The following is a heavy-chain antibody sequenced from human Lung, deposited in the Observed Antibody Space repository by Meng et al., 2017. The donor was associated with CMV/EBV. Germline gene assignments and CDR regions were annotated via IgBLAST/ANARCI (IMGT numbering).Heavy chain of an antibody. CDR3: TRDIGGVGAY. Sequence: ALSLKISCAASGFSFSRYWMHWVRQVPGKGLVWVSRTNEDGTITNYADSVKGRFTISRDNAKNTMYLQMNSLKVEDTAIYYCTRDIGGVGAYWXQGTXVTVSS. CDR2: TNEDGTIT. V-gene: IGHV3-74*01. CDR1: GFSFSRYW. J-gene: IGHJ4*02. D-gene: IGHD3-3*01.